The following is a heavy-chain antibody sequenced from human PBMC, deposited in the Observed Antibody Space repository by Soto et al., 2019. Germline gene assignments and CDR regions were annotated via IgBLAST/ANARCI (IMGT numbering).Heavy chain of an antibody. CDR1: GGSISSDGYY. V-gene: IGHV4-61*08. CDR3: ARESGYFDY. CDR2: IYYTGST. Sequence: SETLSLTCTVSGGSISSDGYYWSWIRQPPGKGLEWIGYIYYTGSTNYNPSLKTRVAISMDTSKNQFSLNLSSVTAEDTAVYYCARESGYFDYWGQGTLVTVSS. J-gene: IGHJ4*02.